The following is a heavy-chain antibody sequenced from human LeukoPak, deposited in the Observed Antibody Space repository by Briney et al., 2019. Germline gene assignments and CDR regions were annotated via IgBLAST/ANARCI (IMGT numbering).Heavy chain of an antibody. J-gene: IGHJ4*02. CDR3: ARGKGIGYSYGYYDY. CDR2: IYYSGST. Sequence: SETLSLTCTVSGGSISSYYWSWIRQPPGKGLEWIGYIYYSGSTNYNPSLKSRVTISVDTSKNQFSLKLSSVTAADTAVYYCARGKGIGYSYGYYDYWGQGTLVTVSS. CDR1: GGSISSYY. V-gene: IGHV4-59*12. D-gene: IGHD5-18*01.